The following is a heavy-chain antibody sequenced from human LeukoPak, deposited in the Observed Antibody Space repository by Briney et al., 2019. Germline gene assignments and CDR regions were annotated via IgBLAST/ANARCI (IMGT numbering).Heavy chain of an antibody. D-gene: IGHD2-2*01. CDR2: ISAYNGNT. J-gene: IGHJ5*02. V-gene: IGHV1-18*04. CDR1: GYTFTSYG. CDR3: ARMEEYCSSTSCYDNWFDP. Sequence: GASVKVSCKASGYTFTSYGISWVRQAPGQGLEWMGWISAYNGNTNYVQKLQGRVTMTTDTSTSTAYMELGSLRSDDTAVYYCARMEEYCSSTSCYDNWFDPWGEGTLVTVSS.